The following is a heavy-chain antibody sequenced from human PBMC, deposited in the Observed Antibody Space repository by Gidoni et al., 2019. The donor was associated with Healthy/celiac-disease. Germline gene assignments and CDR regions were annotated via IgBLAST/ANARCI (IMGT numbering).Heavy chain of an antibody. CDR1: GFTFDDYT. CDR2: ISWDGGST. CDR3: AKENGSGWLS. Sequence: EVQLVESGGVVVQPGGSLRLSCAASGFTFDDYTMHWVRQAPGKGLEWVSLISWDGGSTYYADSVKGRFTISRDNSKNSLYLQMNSLRTEDTALYYCAKENGSGWLSWGQGTLVTVSS. V-gene: IGHV3-43*01. J-gene: IGHJ5*02. D-gene: IGHD6-19*01.